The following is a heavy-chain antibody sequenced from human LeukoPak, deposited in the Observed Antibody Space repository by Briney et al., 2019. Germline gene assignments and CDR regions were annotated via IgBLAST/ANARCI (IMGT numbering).Heavy chain of an antibody. CDR2: ITSSSTYI. V-gene: IGHV3-21*01. CDR3: ARDRKFDY. Sequence: PGGSLRLSCAASGFTFSDYIISWVRQAPGKGLEWVSSITSSSTYIYYADSVNGRFTISRDNANDSLYLQMNSLRAEDTAVYYCARDRKFDYWGQGTLVTVSS. CDR1: GFTFSDYI. J-gene: IGHJ4*02.